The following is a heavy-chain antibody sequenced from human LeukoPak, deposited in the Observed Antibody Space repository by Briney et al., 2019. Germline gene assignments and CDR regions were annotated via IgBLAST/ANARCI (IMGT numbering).Heavy chain of an antibody. V-gene: IGHV4-39*01. CDR3: AIGYSSSSGIDY. CDR1: ACSLSSSHYY. CDR2: IYYSRST. D-gene: IGHD6-6*01. J-gene: IGHJ4*02. Sequence: SETLSLTCTVSACSLSSSHYYWRSLHQPPGKGLQWIASIYYSRSTYYNPSLKSRVTISLDTSTNQFSLKLSSVAAADTAVYYCAIGYSSSSGIDYWGQGTLVTVSS.